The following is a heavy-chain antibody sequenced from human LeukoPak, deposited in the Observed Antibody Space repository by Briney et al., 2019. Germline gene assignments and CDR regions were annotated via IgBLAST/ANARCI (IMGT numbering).Heavy chain of an antibody. V-gene: IGHV6-1*01. J-gene: IGHJ6*02. Sequence: SQTLSLTCAISGDSVSSNSASWNWIRQSPSRSLEWLGRTYYRSKWYNDYAVSVKSRITINPDTSKNQFSLQLNSVTPEDTAVYYCARESPIAAAPYYYYGMDVWGQGTTVTVSS. D-gene: IGHD6-13*01. CDR3: ARESPIAAAPYYYYGMDV. CDR1: GDSVSSNSAS. CDR2: TYYRSKWYN.